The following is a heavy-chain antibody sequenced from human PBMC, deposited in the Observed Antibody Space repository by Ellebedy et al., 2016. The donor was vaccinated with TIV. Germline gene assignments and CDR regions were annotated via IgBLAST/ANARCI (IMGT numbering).Heavy chain of an antibody. V-gene: IGHV3-30*03. Sequence: GESLKISCAASGFTFSSYDMHWVRQAPGKGLEWVALISYDANNKYYADSVKGRFTISRDNSKNTLYLQMNTLRPEDTAVYYCARDKDYAYDYWGQGTLVTVSS. D-gene: IGHD4-17*01. CDR2: ISYDANNK. CDR1: GFTFSSYD. J-gene: IGHJ4*02. CDR3: ARDKDYAYDY.